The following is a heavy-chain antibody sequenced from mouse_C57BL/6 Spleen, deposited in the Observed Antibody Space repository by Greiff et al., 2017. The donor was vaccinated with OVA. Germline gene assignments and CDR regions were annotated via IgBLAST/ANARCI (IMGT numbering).Heavy chain of an antibody. CDR2: IHPNSGST. V-gene: IGHV1-64*01. D-gene: IGHD2-5*01. CDR1: GYTFTSYW. CDR3: ARSGPYYSNYPDD. Sequence: VQLQQPGAELVKPGASVKLSCKASGYTFTSYWMHWVKQRPGQGLEWIGMIHPNSGSTNYNEKFKSKATLTVDKSSSTAYMQLSSLTSEDSAVYYCARSGPYYSNYPDDWGQGTTLTVSS. J-gene: IGHJ2*01.